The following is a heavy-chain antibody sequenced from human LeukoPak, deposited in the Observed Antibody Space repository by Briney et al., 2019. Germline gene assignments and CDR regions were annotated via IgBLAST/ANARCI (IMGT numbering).Heavy chain of an antibody. CDR3: AKNPRLEGWIYFDS. J-gene: IGHJ4*02. CDR2: ISGSGGRI. D-gene: IGHD1-1*01. CDR1: GFTFSSYS. Sequence: GGSLRLSWAASGFTFSSYSMSWVRQAPGKGLEWVSSISGSGGRIDYADSVKGRFTISRDNSKNTLSLQMNSLTAEDTAVYYCAKNPRLEGWIYFDSWGQGILVTVSS. V-gene: IGHV3-23*01.